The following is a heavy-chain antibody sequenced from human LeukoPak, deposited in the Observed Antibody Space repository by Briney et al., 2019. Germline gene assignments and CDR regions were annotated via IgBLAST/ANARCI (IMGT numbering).Heavy chain of an antibody. Sequence: SETLSLTCTVSGGSISSSSYYWGWIRQPPGKGLEWIGSIYYSGSTYYNPSLKSRVTISVDTSKNQFSLKLSSVTAADTAVYYCARDSPTGVRWGQGTLVTVSS. CDR1: GGSISSSSYY. J-gene: IGHJ4*02. V-gene: IGHV4-39*02. CDR3: ARDSPTGVR. D-gene: IGHD3-10*01. CDR2: IYYSGST.